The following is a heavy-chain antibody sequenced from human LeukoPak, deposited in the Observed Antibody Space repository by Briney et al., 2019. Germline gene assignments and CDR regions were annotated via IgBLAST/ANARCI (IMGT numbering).Heavy chain of an antibody. Sequence: GESLKISCKGSGYSFTGSWIGWVRQMPGKGLEWTGIVYPGDSDTRYSPSFQGQVTISADKSINTAYLQWSSLKASDTAMYYCARHSVPSCSSTSCYHYYYYGMDVWGQGTTVTVSS. D-gene: IGHD2-2*01. J-gene: IGHJ6*02. CDR1: GYSFTGSW. CDR2: VYPGDSDT. CDR3: ARHSVPSCSSTSCYHYYYYGMDV. V-gene: IGHV5-51*01.